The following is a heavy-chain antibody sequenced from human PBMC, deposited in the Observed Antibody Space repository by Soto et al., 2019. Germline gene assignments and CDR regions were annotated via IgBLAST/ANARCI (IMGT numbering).Heavy chain of an antibody. CDR1: SAPITKYY. Sequence: PSETLSLTCTVSSAPITKYYWGWVRQAPGRGLEWIGFTHHSGYTSYSPSLKSRVTMSVDTSKNQVSLNLTSLTAADTAIYYCTRANWYSEYWGQGTLVTVSS. V-gene: IGHV4-59*12. CDR2: THHSGYT. D-gene: IGHD7-27*01. J-gene: IGHJ4*02. CDR3: TRANWYSEY.